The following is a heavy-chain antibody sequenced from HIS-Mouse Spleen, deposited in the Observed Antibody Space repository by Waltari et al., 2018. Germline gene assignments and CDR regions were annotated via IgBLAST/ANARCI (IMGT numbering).Heavy chain of an antibody. J-gene: IGHJ3*02. V-gene: IGHV3-30-3*01. Sequence: QVQLVESGGGVVQPGRSLRLSCAASGFTFSSYAMHWVRQAPGKGLEWVAVISYDGSNKYYADSVKGRFTISRDNSKNTLYQQMNSLRAEDTAVYYCARELPPHPFGIAAAGMRDSNAFDIWGQGTMVTVSS. CDR2: ISYDGSNK. CDR1: GFTFSSYA. D-gene: IGHD6-13*01. CDR3: ARELPPHPFGIAAAGMRDSNAFDI.